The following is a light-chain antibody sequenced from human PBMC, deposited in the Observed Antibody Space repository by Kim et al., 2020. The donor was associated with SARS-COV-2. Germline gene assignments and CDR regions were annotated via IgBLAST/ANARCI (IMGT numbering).Light chain of an antibody. CDR1: QNIRNY. V-gene: IGKV3-11*01. Sequence: IELTQSPATLSLSPGERATISCRASQNIRNYLAWYRQKPGQAPRLLIYDASNRATAIPDRFSGSGSGTDFTLTISSLEPEDFAVYYCQQRSKWPRTFGQGTKVDIK. CDR3: QQRSKWPRT. CDR2: DAS. J-gene: IGKJ1*01.